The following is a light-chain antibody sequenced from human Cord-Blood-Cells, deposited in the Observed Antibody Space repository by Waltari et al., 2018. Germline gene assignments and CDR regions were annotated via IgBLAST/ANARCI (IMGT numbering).Light chain of an antibody. CDR3: SSYTSSSTLVV. J-gene: IGLJ2*01. V-gene: IGLV2-14*01. CDR2: DVS. CDR1: SSDVGCYNY. Sequence: QSALTQPASVSGSPGQSITISCTGTSSDVGCYNYVSWYQQHPGRAPILRFYDVSNRPAGFSNRFSGSKSCNTASLTISGLQAEDEADYYCSSYTSSSTLVVFGGGTKLTVL.